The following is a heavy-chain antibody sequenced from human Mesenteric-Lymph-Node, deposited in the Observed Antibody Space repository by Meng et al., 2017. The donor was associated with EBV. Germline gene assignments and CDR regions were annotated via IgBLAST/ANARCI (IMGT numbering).Heavy chain of an antibody. CDR2: ISSGGIT. J-gene: IGHJ4*02. V-gene: IGHV3-53*01. CDR1: GFSVSTNY. CDR3: ATMEMGAYQY. D-gene: IGHD3-16*01. Sequence: EVQLVESGGTLIQRGGSLRLSCAASGFSVSTNYLTWVRQSLGKGLEWVSLISSGGITFYADSVKGRFTVSRDDSKNTVYLQMNSLRGEDTALYYCATMEMGAYQYWGPGTLVTVSS.